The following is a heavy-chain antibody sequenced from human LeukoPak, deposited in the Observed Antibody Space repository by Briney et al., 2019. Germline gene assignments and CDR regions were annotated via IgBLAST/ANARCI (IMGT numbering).Heavy chain of an antibody. V-gene: IGHV3-74*01. CDR3: ARGSHYGDY. D-gene: IGHD3-16*01. CDR2: ISSDGTIT. Sequence: PGGSLRLSCAASGFTFSSYWMHWVRQAPGQGLVWVSLISSDGTITSYADSVKGRFTISRDNAKNTLYLQMNSLRAEDTAVYYCARGSHYGDYWGQGTLVTVSS. J-gene: IGHJ4*02. CDR1: GFTFSSYW.